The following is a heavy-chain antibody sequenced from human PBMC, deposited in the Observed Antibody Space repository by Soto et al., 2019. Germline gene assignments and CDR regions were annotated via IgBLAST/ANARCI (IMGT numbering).Heavy chain of an antibody. CDR2: ISAYNGNR. V-gene: IGHV1-18*01. J-gene: IGHJ4*02. CDR3: AISPYYYGSESYFNY. CDR1: GYTFTSYG. D-gene: IGHD3-10*01. Sequence: QVQLVQSGAEVKKPGASVKVSCKVSGYTFTSYGISWVRQAPGQGLEWMGWISAYNGNRNYAQKIQGRVTITTDTSTSKVYMELRGLITDDTRVYYCAISPYYYGSESYFNYWGQGTLVTVSS.